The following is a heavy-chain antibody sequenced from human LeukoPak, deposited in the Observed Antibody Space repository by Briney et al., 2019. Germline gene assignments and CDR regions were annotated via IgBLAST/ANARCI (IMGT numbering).Heavy chain of an antibody. Sequence: PGGSLRLSCAASGFTFSSYSMNWVRQAPGKGLEWVSSISSSSSYIYYADSVKGRFTISRDNAKNSLYLQMDSLRAEDTAVYYCARDLSPILYYYDSSGSRDAFDIWGQGTMVTVSS. J-gene: IGHJ3*02. CDR3: ARDLSPILYYYDSSGSRDAFDI. D-gene: IGHD3-22*01. CDR2: ISSSSSYI. CDR1: GFTFSSYS. V-gene: IGHV3-21*01.